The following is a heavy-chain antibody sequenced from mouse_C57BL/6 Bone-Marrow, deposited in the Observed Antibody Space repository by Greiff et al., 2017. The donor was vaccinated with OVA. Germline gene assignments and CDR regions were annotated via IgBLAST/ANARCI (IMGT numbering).Heavy chain of an antibody. CDR2: ISSGGSYT. CDR3: AGRQLRLRSAMDY. CDR1: GFTFSSYG. D-gene: IGHD3-2*02. V-gene: IGHV5-6*01. J-gene: IGHJ4*01. Sequence: EVHLVESGGDLVKPGGSLKLSCAASGFTFSSYGMSWVRQTPDKRLEWVATISSGGSYTYYPDSVKGRFTISRDNAKNTLYLQMSSLKSEDTAMYYCAGRQLRLRSAMDYWGQGTSVTVSS.